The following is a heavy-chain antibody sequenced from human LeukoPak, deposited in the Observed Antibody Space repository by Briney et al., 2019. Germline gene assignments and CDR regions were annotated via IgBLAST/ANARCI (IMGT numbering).Heavy chain of an antibody. CDR2: IKSKTDGWTT. V-gene: IGHV3-15*01. Sequence: PGGSLRLSCAASGFTFSNAWMSWVRQAPGKGLEWVGRIKSKTDGWTTDYAAPVKGRFTISRDDSKNTLYLQMNSLKTEDTAVYYCTTDTYSGSSHGGYWGQGTLVTVSS. CDR1: GFTFSNAW. CDR3: TTDTYSGSSHGGY. J-gene: IGHJ4*02. D-gene: IGHD1-26*01.